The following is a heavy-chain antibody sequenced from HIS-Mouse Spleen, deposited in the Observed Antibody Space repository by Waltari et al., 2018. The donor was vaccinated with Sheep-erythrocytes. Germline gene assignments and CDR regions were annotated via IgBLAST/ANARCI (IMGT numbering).Heavy chain of an antibody. D-gene: IGHD3-9*01. CDR3: TGHYGAFDI. CDR1: GFTFSSYG. Sequence: QVQLVESGGGVVQPGRSLRLSCAASGFTFSSYGMHWVRQAPGKGLDWVAVISYDGSNKYYADSVKGRFTISRDNSKNTLYLQMNSLRAEDTAVYYCTGHYGAFDIWGQGTMVTVSS. V-gene: IGHV3-30*03. CDR2: ISYDGSNK. J-gene: IGHJ3*02.